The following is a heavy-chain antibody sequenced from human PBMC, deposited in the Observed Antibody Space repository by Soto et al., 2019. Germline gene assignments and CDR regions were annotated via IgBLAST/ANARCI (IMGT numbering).Heavy chain of an antibody. J-gene: IGHJ4*02. Sequence: ASVKVSCKASGYSFTSLDINWVRQTAGQGLEWMGWMQPSTGRTGYAQKFQGRVTMTRDTSINTAYMELTTLTSDDTAFYYCARGVSAGVDYWGQGTLVTVYS. CDR2: MQPSTGRT. CDR1: GYSFTSLD. V-gene: IGHV1-8*01. D-gene: IGHD1-26*01. CDR3: ARGVSAGVDY.